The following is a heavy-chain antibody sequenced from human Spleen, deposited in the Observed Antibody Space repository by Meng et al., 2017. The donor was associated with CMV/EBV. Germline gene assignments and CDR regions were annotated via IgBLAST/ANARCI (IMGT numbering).Heavy chain of an antibody. D-gene: IGHD2-21*01. CDR2: ISWNSDMI. CDR3: ARGHRSVVVIDWFDP. J-gene: IGHJ5*02. V-gene: IGHV3-9*01. Sequence: SLKISCAASGFTFEDYAIHWVRQAPGKGLEWVSGISWNSDMIGYADSVKGRFTISRDNAKNSLYLQMNSLRAEDTAVYYCARGHRSVVVIDWFDPWGQGTLVTVSS. CDR1: GFTFEDYA.